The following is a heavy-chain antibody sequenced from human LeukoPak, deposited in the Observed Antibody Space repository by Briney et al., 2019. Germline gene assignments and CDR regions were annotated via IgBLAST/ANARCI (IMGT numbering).Heavy chain of an antibody. CDR3: ARGRGGGGSSNNWFDP. D-gene: IGHD2-15*01. CDR1: GGSISSYY. V-gene: IGHV4-59*01. J-gene: IGHJ5*02. CDR2: IYYSGST. Sequence: SETLSLSCTVSGGSISSYYWSWIRQPPGKGLEWIGYIYYSGSTNYNPSLKSRVSISVDTSKNQFSLKLSSVTAADTAVYYCARGRGGGGSSNNWFDPWGQGTLVTVSS.